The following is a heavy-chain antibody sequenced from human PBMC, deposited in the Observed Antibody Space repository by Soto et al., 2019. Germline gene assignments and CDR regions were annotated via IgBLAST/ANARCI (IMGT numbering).Heavy chain of an antibody. CDR2: TYHTGST. D-gene: IGHD3-10*01. V-gene: IGHV4-4*02. CDR3: ATRRDGSGSLDQ. CDR1: GGSIGSPNW. Sequence: PSETLSLTCAVSGGSIGSPNWWGWVRQPPGKGLEWIGETYHTGSTTYSPSLKSRGTISVEKSKNQFSLNLSSVTAADTAVYFCATRRDGSGSLDQWGQGTLVTVSS. J-gene: IGHJ4*02.